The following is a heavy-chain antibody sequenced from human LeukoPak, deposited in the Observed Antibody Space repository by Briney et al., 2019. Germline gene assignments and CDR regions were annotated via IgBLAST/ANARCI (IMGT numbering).Heavy chain of an antibody. Sequence: PGGSLRLSCAASGFTFSAFGMHWVRQAPRKGPEWVAFIRFDASDKFYADSVKGRFTISRDNSKNTLHLQMNSLSSEDTAVYYCAKDLDCSGGTCHKTVDYGGRGTLVTVSS. CDR2: IRFDASDK. CDR3: AKDLDCSGGTCHKTVDY. CDR1: GFTFSAFG. D-gene: IGHD2-15*01. V-gene: IGHV3-30*02. J-gene: IGHJ4*02.